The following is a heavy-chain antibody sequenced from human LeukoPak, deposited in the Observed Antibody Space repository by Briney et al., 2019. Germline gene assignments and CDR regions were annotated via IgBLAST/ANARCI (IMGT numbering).Heavy chain of an antibody. CDR1: GFIFNNYG. CDR2: ISYDGSNK. V-gene: IGHV3-30*18. Sequence: GGSLRLSCAASGFIFNNYGMHWVRQAPGKGLEWVAVISYDGSNKYYADSVKGRFTISRDNSKNTLYLQMNSLRAEDTAVYYCAKTSAAGTFDYWGQGTLVTVSS. J-gene: IGHJ4*02. D-gene: IGHD6-13*01. CDR3: AKTSAAGTFDY.